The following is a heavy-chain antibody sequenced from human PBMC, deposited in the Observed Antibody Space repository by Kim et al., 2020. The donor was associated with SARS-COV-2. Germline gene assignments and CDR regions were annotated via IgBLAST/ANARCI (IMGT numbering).Heavy chain of an antibody. D-gene: IGHD3-9*01. J-gene: IGHJ6*02. CDR2: IYYSGST. Sequence: SETLSLTCTVFGGSISSSSYYWGWIRQPPGMGLEWIGSIYYSGSTYHNPSLKSRVTISVDTSKNQFSLKLSSVTAADTAVYYCARDMGDILTGYYTVDYYYYGMDVWGQGTTVTVSS. V-gene: IGHV4-39*02. CDR1: GGSISSSSYY. CDR3: ARDMGDILTGYYTVDYYYYGMDV.